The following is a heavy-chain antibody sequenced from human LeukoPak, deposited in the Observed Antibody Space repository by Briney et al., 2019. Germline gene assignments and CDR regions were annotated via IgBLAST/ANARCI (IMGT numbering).Heavy chain of an antibody. D-gene: IGHD3-10*01. Sequence: PGGSLRLSCAASGFTFSSYSMNWVRQAPGKGLEWVLSISSSSSYIYYADSVKGRSTISRDNAKNSLYLQMNSLRAEDTAVYYCARGGSGSARGFDPWGQGTLVTVSS. CDR3: ARGGSGSARGFDP. J-gene: IGHJ5*02. V-gene: IGHV3-21*01. CDR1: GFTFSSYS. CDR2: ISSSSSYI.